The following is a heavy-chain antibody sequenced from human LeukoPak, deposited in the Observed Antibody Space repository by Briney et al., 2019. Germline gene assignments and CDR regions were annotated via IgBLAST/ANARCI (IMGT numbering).Heavy chain of an antibody. Sequence: GALRLSCGTSGFTFKNYCMRRGRQASGEGLGGGFGISGSGGSTYYADSVKGRFTISRDNSKNTLYLQMNSLRAEDTAVYYCAKGARRAAGHAYFDYWGQGTLVTVSS. CDR3: AKGARRAAGHAYFDY. CDR1: GFTFKNYC. CDR2: ISGSGGST. V-gene: IGHV3-23*01. D-gene: IGHD6-25*01. J-gene: IGHJ4*02.